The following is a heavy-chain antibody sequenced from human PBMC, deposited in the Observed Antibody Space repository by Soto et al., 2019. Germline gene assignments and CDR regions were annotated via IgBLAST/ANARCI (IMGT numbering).Heavy chain of an antibody. CDR3: ARESHDILTGPPWVWYFDL. J-gene: IGHJ2*01. CDR2: INDRGSI. V-gene: IGHV4-34*01. Sequence: QVQLQQWGAGPLRPLETLSLTCGVSGGSFSGYYWAWIRQSPGKGLEWLGEINDRGSINYNPSVKRRVSISVEPSKNHYSLNLRSVTAADTDVYYCARESHDILTGPPWVWYFDLWGRGTLVTVSS. CDR1: GGSFSGYY. D-gene: IGHD3-9*01.